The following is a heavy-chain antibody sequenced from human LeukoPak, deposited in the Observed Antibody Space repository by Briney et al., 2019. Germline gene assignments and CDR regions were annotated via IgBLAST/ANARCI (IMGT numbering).Heavy chain of an antibody. Sequence: ASVKVSCKASGYTFTGYYMHWVRQAPGQGLEWMGWINPNSGGTNYAQKFQGRVTMTRDTSISTAYMELSRLRSDDTAVYYCARDTAHYDILTGYPTSAYYYYGMDVWGQGTTVTVSS. J-gene: IGHJ6*02. CDR3: ARDTAHYDILTGYPTSAYYYYGMDV. V-gene: IGHV1-2*02. CDR1: GYTFTGYY. D-gene: IGHD3-9*01. CDR2: INPNSGGT.